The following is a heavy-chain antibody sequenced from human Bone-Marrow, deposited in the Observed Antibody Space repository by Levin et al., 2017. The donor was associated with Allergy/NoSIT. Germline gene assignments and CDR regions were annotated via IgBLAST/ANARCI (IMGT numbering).Heavy chain of an antibody. V-gene: IGHV3-30*18. J-gene: IGHJ5*02. CDR3: AKAPTTYSSSWYGWFDP. CDR1: GFTFSSYG. D-gene: IGHD6-13*01. Sequence: GGSLRLSCAASGFTFSSYGMHWVRQAPGKGLEWVAVISYDGSNKYYADSVKGRFTISRDNPKNTLYLQMNSLGAEDTAVYYCAKAPTTYSSSWYGWFDPWGQGTLVTVSS. CDR2: ISYDGSNK.